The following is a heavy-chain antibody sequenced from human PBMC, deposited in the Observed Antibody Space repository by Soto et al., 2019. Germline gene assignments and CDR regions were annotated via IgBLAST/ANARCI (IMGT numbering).Heavy chain of an antibody. CDR3: ARSPAMDV. Sequence: EVQLVESGGGLVQPGGSLRLSCAASGFTFSEHHMDWVRQAPGKGLEWIGRTRNKANSYTTVYVASVKGRFTISRDDSKNSLYLQMSSLKSEDTAVYYCARSPAMDVWGQGTTVTVSS. J-gene: IGHJ6*02. CDR1: GFTFSEHH. CDR2: TRNKANSYTT. V-gene: IGHV3-72*01.